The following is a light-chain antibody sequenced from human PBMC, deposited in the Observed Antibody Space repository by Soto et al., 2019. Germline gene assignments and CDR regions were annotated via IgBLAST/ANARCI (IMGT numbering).Light chain of an antibody. Sequence: DIQMTQSPPSVSASVGDRVTITCRASQDVGKWLAWYQQKPGKAPKLLIYDASSLESGVPSRFSGSGSGTDFTLTISSLQPEDFATYYCQQSYSSPQTFGQGTKVDIK. CDR2: DAS. CDR3: QQSYSSPQT. CDR1: QDVGKW. J-gene: IGKJ1*01. V-gene: IGKV1-12*01.